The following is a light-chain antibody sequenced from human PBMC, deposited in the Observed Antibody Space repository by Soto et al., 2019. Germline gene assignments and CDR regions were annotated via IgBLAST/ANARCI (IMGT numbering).Light chain of an antibody. CDR3: QQANIFPLT. V-gene: IGKV3D-15*01. CDR2: GAS. J-gene: IGKJ4*01. CDR1: QDVSSN. Sequence: EMRVTQSPATLSLSQGEGARLSCRASQDVSSNLAWYQQKPGQAPRLLIYGASNRATGIPYRFSGSGSGTDFTLTISSLQPEDFATYYCQQANIFPLTFGGGTKVDI.